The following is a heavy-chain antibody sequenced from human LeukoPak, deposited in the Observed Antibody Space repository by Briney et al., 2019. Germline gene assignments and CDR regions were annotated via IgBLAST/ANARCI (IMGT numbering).Heavy chain of an antibody. CDR3: AKRAYGSGSSLHYFDY. V-gene: IGHV3-23*01. CDR2: LSNSGSTT. D-gene: IGHD3-10*01. J-gene: IGHJ4*02. Sequence: GGSLRLSCGASGFTFSSSAMSWVRQAPGKGLEWVSLLSNSGSTTYDADSVKCRFTISRDTSKNTMYVQMNSLRVEDTAVYYCAKRAYGSGSSLHYFDYWGQGTLVTVSS. CDR1: GFTFSSSA.